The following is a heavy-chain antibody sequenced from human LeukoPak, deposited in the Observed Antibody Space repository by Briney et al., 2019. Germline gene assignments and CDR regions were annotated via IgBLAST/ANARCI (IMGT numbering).Heavy chain of an antibody. CDR1: GGSFSGYY. CDR3: ARRRGYASDY. D-gene: IGHD3-22*01. J-gene: IGHJ4*02. Sequence: SETLSLTRAVYGGSFSGYYWSWIRQPPGKGLEWIGEINHSGSTNYNPSLKSRVTISVDTSKNQFSLKLSSVTAADTAVYYCARRRGYASDYWGQGTLVTVSS. V-gene: IGHV4-34*01. CDR2: INHSGST.